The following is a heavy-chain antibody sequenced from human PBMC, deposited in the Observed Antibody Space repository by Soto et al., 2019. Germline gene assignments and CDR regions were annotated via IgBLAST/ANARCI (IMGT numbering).Heavy chain of an antibody. CDR3: AREGRGSSWYYYYYYGMDV. V-gene: IGHV4-31*03. J-gene: IGHJ6*02. D-gene: IGHD6-13*01. CDR1: GGSISSGGYY. Sequence: SETLSLTCTVSGGSISSGGYYWSWIRQHPGKGLEWIGYIYYSGSTYYNPSLKSRVTISVDTSKNQFSLKLSSVAAADTAVYYCAREGRGSSWYYYYYYGMDVWGQGTTVTVSS. CDR2: IYYSGST.